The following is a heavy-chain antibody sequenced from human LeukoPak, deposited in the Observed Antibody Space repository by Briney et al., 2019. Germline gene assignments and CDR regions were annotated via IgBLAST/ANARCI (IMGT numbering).Heavy chain of an antibody. D-gene: IGHD3-3*01. V-gene: IGHV4-38-2*02. CDR3: ARDFYTRPDYDFWSGYSGFDP. Sequence: PSETLSLTCAVSGYSISSGYYWGWIRQPPGKGLEWIGSIYHSGSTYYNPSLKSRVTISVDTSKNQFSLKLSSVTAADTAVYYCARDFYTRPDYDFWSGYSGFDPWGQGTLVTVSS. CDR1: GYSISSGYY. J-gene: IGHJ5*02. CDR2: IYHSGST.